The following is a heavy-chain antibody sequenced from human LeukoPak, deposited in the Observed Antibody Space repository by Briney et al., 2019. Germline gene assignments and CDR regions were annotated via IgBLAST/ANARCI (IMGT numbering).Heavy chain of an antibody. CDR2: IRYDGSNK. D-gene: IGHD3-10*01. CDR1: GFTLSNYW. J-gene: IGHJ3*02. V-gene: IGHV3-30*02. Sequence: GGSPRLSCSASGFTLSNYWIHWVRQAPGRGLEWVAFIRYDGSNKYYADSVKGRFTISRDNSKSTLYLQMNSLRAEDTAVYYCAKLLVRDSDAFDIWGQGTMVTVSS. CDR3: AKLLVRDSDAFDI.